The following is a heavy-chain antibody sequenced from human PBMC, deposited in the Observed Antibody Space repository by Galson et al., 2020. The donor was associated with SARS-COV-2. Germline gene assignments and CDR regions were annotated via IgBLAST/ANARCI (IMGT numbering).Heavy chain of an antibody. D-gene: IGHD1-1*01. CDR2: IYPGDSDT. CDR3: ARQGTTGVHWLVP. CDR1: GYTFTNFW. Sequence: GEYLKISCTATGYTFTNFWIAWVRQMPGKGLEWMGIIYPGDSDTGYNVSFQGQVTISADRSINTAYLQWSSLRASDTAMYYCARQGTTGVHWLVPWGQGTLVTVSS. V-gene: IGHV5-51*01. J-gene: IGHJ5*02.